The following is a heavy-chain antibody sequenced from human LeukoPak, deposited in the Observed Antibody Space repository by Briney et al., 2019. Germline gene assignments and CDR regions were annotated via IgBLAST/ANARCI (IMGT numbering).Heavy chain of an antibody. J-gene: IGHJ3*02. D-gene: IGHD6-25*01. CDR1: GFSFDDYG. CDR2: INWNGANT. CDR3: ARALYASGSWHTFDI. V-gene: IGHV3-20*04. Sequence: PGGSLRLSCAASGFSFDDYGMTWVRQAPGKGLEWVSVINWNGANTGYADSVKGRFTISRDNAKNSLHLQMNSLRAEDTAFYYCARALYASGSWHTFDIWGQGTMVTVSS.